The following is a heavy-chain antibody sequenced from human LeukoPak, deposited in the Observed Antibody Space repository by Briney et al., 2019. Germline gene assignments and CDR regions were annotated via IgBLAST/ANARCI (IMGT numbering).Heavy chain of an antibody. V-gene: IGHV1-18*01. CDR3: ARDLSGSSPEYYFDY. Sequence: ASVKVSCKASGYTFTNYGISWVRQAPGQGLEWMGWISAYNGNTNYAQKLQGRVTMTTDTSTSTAYMELRSLRSDDTAVYYCARDLSGSSPEYYFDYWGQGTLVTVSS. D-gene: IGHD2-15*01. J-gene: IGHJ4*02. CDR1: GYTFTNYG. CDR2: ISAYNGNT.